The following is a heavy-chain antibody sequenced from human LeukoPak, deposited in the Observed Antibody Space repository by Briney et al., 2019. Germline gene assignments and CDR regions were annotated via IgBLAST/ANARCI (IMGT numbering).Heavy chain of an antibody. J-gene: IGHJ4*02. D-gene: IGHD4-17*01. Sequence: GGSLRLSCTASGFTTHYWLNWVRQSPGKGLEWVANIDRDGRVQHYVDSVEGRFTISRDSAKNSLALQMHSLRAEDTAVYYCARHAGTTVTPIDYWGQGTLVTVSS. CDR1: GFTTHYW. CDR2: IDRDGRVQ. V-gene: IGHV3-7*01. CDR3: ARHAGTTVTPIDY.